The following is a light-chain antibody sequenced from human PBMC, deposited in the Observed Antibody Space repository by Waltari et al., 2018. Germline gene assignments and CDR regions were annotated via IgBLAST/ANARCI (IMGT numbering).Light chain of an antibody. CDR2: GAS. J-gene: IGKJ2*01. CDR3: QQYNNWLPYT. V-gene: IGKV3-15*01. CDR1: QSVSRN. Sequence: EVVMTQSPGIVSASPGERATLSCRASQSVSRNVAWYQQKPGQAPRLLIYGASTRAAGIPARFSGSGSGTEFTLTISSLQSVDFAVYYCQQYNNWLPYTFGQGAKLEIK.